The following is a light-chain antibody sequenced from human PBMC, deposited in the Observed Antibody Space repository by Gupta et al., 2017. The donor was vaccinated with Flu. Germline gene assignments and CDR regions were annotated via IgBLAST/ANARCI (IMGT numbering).Light chain of an antibody. CDR2: RNN. V-gene: IGLV1-44*01. CDR3: ASWDDSLKIYV. J-gene: IGLJ1*01. Sequence: QSLLTQPPSASGTPGQRVTISCSGSSPNVGSNAVNWFQQFPGTAPKLFIYRNNQRPSGVPERFSGSKSGTSASLTITEPQSGDEADYYCASWDDSLKIYVFGTGTRVIVL. CDR1: SPNVGSNA.